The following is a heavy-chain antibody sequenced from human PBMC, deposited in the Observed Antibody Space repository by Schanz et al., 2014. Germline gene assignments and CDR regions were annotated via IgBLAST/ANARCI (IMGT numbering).Heavy chain of an antibody. D-gene: IGHD2-21*01. CDR1: GLTFSDYY. Sequence: QVQLVESGGGVVQPGRSLRLSCAASGLTFSDYYMTWIRQAPGKGLEWVSDISDSGDSTHYADSVKGRFTISRDNSRNTVYLQMSSLRAEDTAVYYCAREDCSATSCYFRYWGQGTLVTVSS. V-gene: IGHV3-11*06. CDR3: AREDCSATSCYFRY. CDR2: ISDSGDST. J-gene: IGHJ4*02.